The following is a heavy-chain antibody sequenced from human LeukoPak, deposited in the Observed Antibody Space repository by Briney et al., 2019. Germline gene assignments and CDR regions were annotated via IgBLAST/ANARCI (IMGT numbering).Heavy chain of an antibody. V-gene: IGHV3-23*01. D-gene: IGHD3-10*01. CDR2: ISGSGGST. CDR3: AKKPELLWFGETPFDY. Sequence: GGTLRLSCAASGFTFSSYGMSWVRQAPGKGLEWVSAISGSGGSTYYADSVKGRLTISRDNSKNTLYLQMNSLRAEDTAVYYCAKKPELLWFGETPFDYWGQGTLVTVSS. CDR1: GFTFSSYG. J-gene: IGHJ4*02.